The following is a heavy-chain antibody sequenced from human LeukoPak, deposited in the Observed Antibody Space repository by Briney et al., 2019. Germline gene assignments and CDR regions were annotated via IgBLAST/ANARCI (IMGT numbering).Heavy chain of an antibody. CDR3: ARDRYSGSYYMMFDY. J-gene: IGHJ4*02. Sequence: PSETLSLTCTVSGGSISSSSYDWGWIRQPPGKGLEWIGSIYYSGSTYYNPSLKSRVTISVDTSKNQFSLKLISVTAADTAVYYCARDRYSGSYYMMFDYWGQGTLVTVSS. CDR2: IYYSGST. D-gene: IGHD1-26*01. CDR1: GGSISSSSYD. V-gene: IGHV4-39*07.